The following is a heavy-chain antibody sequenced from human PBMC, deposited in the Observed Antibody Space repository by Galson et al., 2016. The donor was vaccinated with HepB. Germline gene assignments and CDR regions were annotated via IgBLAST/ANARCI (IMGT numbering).Heavy chain of an antibody. CDR2: IFSGGST. CDR3: AREGSADCSNCDHWNYGMDV. J-gene: IGHJ6*02. V-gene: IGHV3-53*01. D-gene: IGHD4-11*01. CDR1: GFTVSSTY. Sequence: SLRLSCAASGFTVSSTYMSWVRQAPGKGLEWISVIFSGGSTYYADSVKGRFTISTDNSKNTVYLEMNSLRAEDTAVYYCAREGSADCSNCDHWNYGMDVWGQGTTVTVSS.